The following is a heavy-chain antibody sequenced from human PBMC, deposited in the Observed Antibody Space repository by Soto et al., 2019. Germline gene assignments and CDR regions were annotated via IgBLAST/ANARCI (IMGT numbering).Heavy chain of an antibody. V-gene: IGHV3-23*01. Sequence: GGSLRLSCAASGFTFINYAMNWVRQAPGKGLEWVSTISGSGDYTSYADSVKGRFTISRDNSKNTLYLQMNSLRAEDTAVYYCATRWVSGGDFDYWGQGPQVTVSS. CDR1: GFTFINYA. CDR3: ATRWVSGGDFDY. D-gene: IGHD4-17*01. CDR2: ISGSGDYT. J-gene: IGHJ4*02.